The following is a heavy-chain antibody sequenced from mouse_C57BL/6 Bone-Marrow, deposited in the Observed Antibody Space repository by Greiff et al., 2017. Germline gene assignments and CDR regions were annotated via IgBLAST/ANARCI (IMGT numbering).Heavy chain of an antibody. CDR3: ARHEKLLRKGLVWFAY. CDR1: GYTFTEYT. D-gene: IGHD1-1*01. CDR2: FYPGSGSI. V-gene: IGHV1-62-2*01. J-gene: IGHJ3*01. Sequence: VQVVESGAELVKPGASVKLSCKASGYTFTEYTIHWVKQRSGQGLEWIGWFYPGSGSIKYNEKFKDKATLTADKSSSTVYMELSRLTSEDSAVYFCARHEKLLRKGLVWFAYWGQGTLVTVSA.